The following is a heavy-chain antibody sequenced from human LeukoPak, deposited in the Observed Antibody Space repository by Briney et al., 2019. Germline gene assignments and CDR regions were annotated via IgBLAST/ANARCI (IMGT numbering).Heavy chain of an antibody. J-gene: IGHJ4*02. Sequence: PSETLSLTCTVSGGSISPYYWSWIRQPPGKGLEWIGYIRYSGNSNYNPTLESRVTISIDTSKNQFSLRLSSVTAADTAIYYCARRPIIGGDTYVILYDSWGQGALVTVSS. V-gene: IGHV4-59*08. D-gene: IGHD3-10*01. CDR1: GGSISPYY. CDR2: IRYSGNS. CDR3: ARRPIIGGDTYVILYDS.